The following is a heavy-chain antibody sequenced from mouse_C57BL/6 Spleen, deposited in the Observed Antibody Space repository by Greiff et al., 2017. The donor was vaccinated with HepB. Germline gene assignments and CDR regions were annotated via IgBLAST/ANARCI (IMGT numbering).Heavy chain of an antibody. J-gene: IGHJ2*01. Sequence: VQLQQSGAELARPGASVKMSCKASGYTFTSYTMHWVKQRPGQGLEWIGYINPSSGYTKYNQKFKDKATLTADKSSSTAYMQLSSLTSEDSAVYYCARAPYGSSYGFDYWGQGTTLTVSS. CDR1: GYTFTSYT. CDR2: INPSSGYT. V-gene: IGHV1-4*01. CDR3: ARAPYGSSYGFDY. D-gene: IGHD1-1*01.